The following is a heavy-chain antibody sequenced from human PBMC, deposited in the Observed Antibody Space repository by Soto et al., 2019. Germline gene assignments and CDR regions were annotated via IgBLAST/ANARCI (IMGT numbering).Heavy chain of an antibody. CDR1: GFTFSSYA. Sequence: GGSLRLSCAASGFTFSSYAMSWVRQAPGKGLEWVSAISGSGGSTYYADSVKGRFTISRDNSKNTLYLQMNSLRAEDTAVYYCAKDQPLRYSDWLLDAFDIWGQGPMVTVS. J-gene: IGHJ3*02. CDR3: AKDQPLRYSDWLLDAFDI. D-gene: IGHD3-9*01. V-gene: IGHV3-23*01. CDR2: ISGSGGST.